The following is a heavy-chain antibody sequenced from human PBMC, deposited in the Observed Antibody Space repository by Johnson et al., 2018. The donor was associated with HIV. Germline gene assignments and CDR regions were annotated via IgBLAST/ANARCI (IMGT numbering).Heavy chain of an antibody. V-gene: IGHV3-20*04. CDR2: ISWNGGDT. D-gene: IGHD2-2*01. J-gene: IGHJ3*02. CDR1: GFTFDDYG. Sequence: VQLVESGGGLVQPGRSLRLSCAASGFTFDDYGLTWVRQAPGKGLEWVSGISWNGGDTGYADSVRGRFTISRDNAKNSLYLQTNSLRVEDTAFYYCARGKGASVGLDAFDIWGQGTMVTVSS. CDR3: ARGKGASVGLDAFDI.